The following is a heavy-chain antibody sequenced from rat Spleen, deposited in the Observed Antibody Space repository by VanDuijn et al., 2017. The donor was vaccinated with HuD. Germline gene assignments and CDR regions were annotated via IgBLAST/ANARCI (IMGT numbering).Heavy chain of an antibody. J-gene: IGHJ2*01. V-gene: IGHV4-2*01. Sequence: EVKLVESGGGLVQPGRSLTLSCAASGFNFNDYWVGWVRQAPGKGLEWIGEINMDSSKINYIPSLRDKFTISRDNAQNTLYLRMTKLGSEDTAVYYCARETGGVEYWGQGVMVTVSS. CDR2: INMDSSKI. CDR3: ARETGGVEY. D-gene: IGHD4-2*01. CDR1: GFNFNDYW.